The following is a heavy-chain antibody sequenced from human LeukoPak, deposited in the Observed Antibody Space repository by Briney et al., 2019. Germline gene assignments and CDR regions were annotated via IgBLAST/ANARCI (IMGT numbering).Heavy chain of an antibody. CDR3: ARHVPGTILD. CDR2: IYHSGST. CDR1: GYSISSGYY. J-gene: IGHJ4*02. V-gene: IGHV4-38-2*01. D-gene: IGHD6-19*01. Sequence: KPSETLSLTCAVSGYSISSGYYWGWIRQPPGKGLEWIGSIYHSGSTYYNPSLKSRVTISVDTSKNQFSLKLSSVTAADTAVYYCARHVPGTILDWGQGTLVTVSS.